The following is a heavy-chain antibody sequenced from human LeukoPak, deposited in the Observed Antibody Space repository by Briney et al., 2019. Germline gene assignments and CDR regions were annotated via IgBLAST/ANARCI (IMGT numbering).Heavy chain of an antibody. CDR3: AKDGKYCSGGSCHYYYYYGMDV. V-gene: IGHV3-23*01. D-gene: IGHD2-15*01. CDR1: GFTFSSYA. Sequence: PEGSLRLSCAASGFTFSSYAMSWVRQAPGKGLEWVSANSGSGGSTYYADSVKGRFTISRDNSKSTLYLQMNSLRAEDTAVYYCAKDGKYCSGGSCHYYYYYGMDVWGQGTTVTVSS. J-gene: IGHJ6*02. CDR2: NSGSGGST.